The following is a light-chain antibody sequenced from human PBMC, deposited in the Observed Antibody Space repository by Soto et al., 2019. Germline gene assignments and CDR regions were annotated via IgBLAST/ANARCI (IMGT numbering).Light chain of an antibody. CDR1: QSISSY. CDR3: QQSYSTLRT. J-gene: IGKJ1*01. V-gene: IGKV1-39*01. CDR2: DAT. Sequence: DIQMTQSPTSLPASVGDRVTITCRASQSISSYLNWYQQKPGKAPKLLIYDATNLQSGVPSRFSGSGSGTDFTPTISSLQPEDFATYYCQQSYSTLRTFGQGTKVEIK.